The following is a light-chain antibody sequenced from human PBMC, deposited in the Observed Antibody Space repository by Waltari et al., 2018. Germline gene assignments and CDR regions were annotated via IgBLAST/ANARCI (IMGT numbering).Light chain of an antibody. CDR1: QAITNY. V-gene: IGKV1-33*01. Sequence: DIQLTQSPPSLSASVGDRVTTTCRASQAITNYLNWYQQKPGKAPKLLIHDASKLEIGVPSRFSGSQSGTHFTLTISSLQPEDIGTYYCQRYDNLPIFAFGPGTKVEI. J-gene: IGKJ3*01. CDR3: QRYDNLPIFA. CDR2: DAS.